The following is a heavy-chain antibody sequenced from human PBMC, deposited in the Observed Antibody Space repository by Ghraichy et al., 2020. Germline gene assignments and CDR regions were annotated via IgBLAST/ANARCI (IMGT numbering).Heavy chain of an antibody. V-gene: IGHV4-59*01. CDR3: ARSRYSGYDGFDY. J-gene: IGHJ4*02. CDR2: IYYSGST. Sequence: GSLRLSCTVSGGSISSYYWSWIRQPPGKGLEWIGYIYYSGSTNYNPSLKSRVSISVDTSRNQFSLKLSSVTAADTAVYYCARSRYSGYDGFDYWGQGTLVTVSS. D-gene: IGHD5-12*01. CDR1: GGSISSYY.